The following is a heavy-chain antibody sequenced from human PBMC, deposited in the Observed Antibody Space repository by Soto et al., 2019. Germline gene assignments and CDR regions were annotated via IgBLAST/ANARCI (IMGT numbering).Heavy chain of an antibody. CDR1: GFTFSTYW. J-gene: IGHJ4*02. V-gene: IGHV3-7*01. CDR2: IKQDGSEK. CDR3: ARASRGDNYLY. Sequence: GGSLRLSCAASGFTFSTYWMSWGRQAPGKGLEWVATIKQDGSEKYYVDSVKGRFTISRDNAKNSLYLQMNGLRAEATALYYCARASRGDNYLYWGQGPLVTVSS. D-gene: IGHD4-4*01.